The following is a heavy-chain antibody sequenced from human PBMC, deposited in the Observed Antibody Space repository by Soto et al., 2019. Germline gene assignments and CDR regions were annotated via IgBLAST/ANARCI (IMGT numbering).Heavy chain of an antibody. CDR1: GFTFSTYA. J-gene: IGHJ4*02. Sequence: GGSLRLSCAASGFTFSTYAMQWVRQAPGKGLEWLAVISYDGSNKYYADSVKGRVTISRDNSKNTLYLQMNSLRAEGTAVYYCSRDRPSPYCSSTSCSSYFDYWGQGTLVTVSS. CDR2: ISYDGSNK. CDR3: SRDRPSPYCSSTSCSSYFDY. D-gene: IGHD2-2*01. V-gene: IGHV3-30-3*01.